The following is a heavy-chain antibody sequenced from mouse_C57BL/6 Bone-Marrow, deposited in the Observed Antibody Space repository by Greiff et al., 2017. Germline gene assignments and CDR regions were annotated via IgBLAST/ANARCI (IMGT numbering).Heavy chain of an antibody. D-gene: IGHD2-3*01. Sequence: VQLQQSGAELVRPGASVKLSCTASGFNIKDDYMHWVKQRPEQGLEWIGWIDPENGDTEYASKFQGKSTITANTSSKTAYLQLSSLTSEDTAVYSCTTHYVYSYYFDYWGQGTTLTVSS. CDR1: GFNIKDDY. V-gene: IGHV14-4*01. J-gene: IGHJ2*01. CDR2: IDPENGDT. CDR3: TTHYVYSYYFDY.